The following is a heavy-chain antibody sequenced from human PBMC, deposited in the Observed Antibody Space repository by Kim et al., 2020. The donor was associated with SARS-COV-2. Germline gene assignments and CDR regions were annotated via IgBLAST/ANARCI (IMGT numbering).Heavy chain of an antibody. V-gene: IGHV1-2*02. Sequence: ASVKVSCKASGYTFTGYYMHWVRQAPGQGLEWMGWINPNSGGTNYAQKFQGRVTMTRDTSISTAYMELSRLRSDDTAVFYCARDGGYCSSTSCPVYYYYYMDVWGKGTTVTVSS. CDR3: ARDGGYCSSTSCPVYYYYYMDV. CDR2: INPNSGGT. CDR1: GYTFTGYY. D-gene: IGHD2-2*01. J-gene: IGHJ6*03.